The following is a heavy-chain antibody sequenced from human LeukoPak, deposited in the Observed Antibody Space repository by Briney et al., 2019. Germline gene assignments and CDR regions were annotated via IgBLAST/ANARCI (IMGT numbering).Heavy chain of an antibody. J-gene: IGHJ2*01. D-gene: IGHD3-16*01. Sequence: GGSLRLSCAASGITVSNIYMAWVRQAPGKGLEWVSIIYGGGNTNHGDSVKGRFITSRDNSKNTLYLQMNSLRAEDTAVYYCASYEQSVSIWYFDLWGRGTLVTVSP. CDR2: IYGGGNT. CDR1: GITVSNIY. V-gene: IGHV3-53*01. CDR3: ASYEQSVSIWYFDL.